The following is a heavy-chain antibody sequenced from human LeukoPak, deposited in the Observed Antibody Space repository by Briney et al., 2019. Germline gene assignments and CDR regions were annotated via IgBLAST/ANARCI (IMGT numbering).Heavy chain of an antibody. CDR2: INPSGGST. D-gene: IGHD4-17*01. CDR1: GYTFTSYY. CDR3: ARNPVTTKYFDY. Sequence: AASVKVSCKASGYTFTSYYMHWVRQPPGQGLEWMGIINPSGGSTRYAQKFQGRVTMTRDTSTSTVYMELSSLRSEDTAVYYCARNPVTTKYFDYWGQGTLVTVSS. V-gene: IGHV1-46*01. J-gene: IGHJ4*02.